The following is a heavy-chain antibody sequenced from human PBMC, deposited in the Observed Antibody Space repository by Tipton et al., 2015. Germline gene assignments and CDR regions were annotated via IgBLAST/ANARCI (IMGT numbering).Heavy chain of an antibody. CDR1: DDSISSINW. CDR3: ARRSMVGEKGLDS. J-gene: IGHJ4*02. CDR2: IYHIGDT. D-gene: IGHD1-26*01. Sequence: TLSLTCAVSDDSISSINWWSWVRQPPGKGLEWIGEIYHIGDTNKNPSLASRVTMSVDNSNNQFSLRLTSVTAADTALYYCARRSMVGEKGLDSWGQGTLVTVSS. V-gene: IGHV4-4*02.